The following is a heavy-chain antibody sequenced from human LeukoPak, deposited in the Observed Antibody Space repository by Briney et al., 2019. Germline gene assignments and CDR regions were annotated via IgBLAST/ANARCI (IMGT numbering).Heavy chain of an antibody. CDR3: ARANWGKFDY. Sequence: SETLSLTCTVSGGSISSYYWSWIRQPPGKGLEWIGYIYYSGSTNYNPSLKSRVTISVDTSKNQFSLKLSSVTAADTAVYYCARANWGKFDYWGQGTLVTVSS. J-gene: IGHJ4*02. D-gene: IGHD7-27*01. CDR2: IYYSGST. V-gene: IGHV4-59*01. CDR1: GGSISSYY.